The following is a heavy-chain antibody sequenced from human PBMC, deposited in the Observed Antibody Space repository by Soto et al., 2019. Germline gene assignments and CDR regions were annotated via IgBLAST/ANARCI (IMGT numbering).Heavy chain of an antibody. CDR2: ISGSGGST. J-gene: IGHJ4*02. CDR3: ARRGSGGYYDY. CDR1: GFTFSSYA. Sequence: EVQLLESGGGLVQPGGSLRLSCAASGFTFSSYAMRWVRQAPGKGLEWVSAISGSGGSTYYADSVKGRFTISRDNSKNPVYLQMNSLRGEDTAVYYCARRGSGGYYDYWGQGTLVTVSS. V-gene: IGHV3-23*01. D-gene: IGHD6-19*01.